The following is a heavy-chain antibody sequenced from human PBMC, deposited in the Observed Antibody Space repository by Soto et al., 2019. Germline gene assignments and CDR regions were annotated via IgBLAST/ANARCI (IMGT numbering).Heavy chain of an antibody. J-gene: IGHJ4*02. CDR2: IRSKADNYAT. CDR1: GFTFSGSP. D-gene: IGHD3-3*01. V-gene: IGHV3-73*01. CDR3: TKLVEWARDLEY. Sequence: EVHLVESGGGLVQPGGSLKVSCAVSGFTFSGSPMHWVRQASGKGLEWVGRIRSKADNYATAYAASVKGRFTISRDDSTNTAYLQMNSLKTEDTAVYYCTKLVEWARDLEYWGQGTLVTVSS.